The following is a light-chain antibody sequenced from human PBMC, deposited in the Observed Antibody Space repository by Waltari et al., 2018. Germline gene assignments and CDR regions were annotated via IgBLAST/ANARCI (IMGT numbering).Light chain of an antibody. CDR1: STDLARSNF. CDR2: EAT. Sequence: QSALSQPASVSGSPGQSLTITCTGASTDLARSNFVAWYQYHPNRAPKLIIYEATKRPSGISHRFSGAKSGATASLRISGLQADDEADYYCCSYTGSSTSYGCGGGTKVTVL. V-gene: IGLV2-23*01. J-gene: IGLJ1*01. CDR3: CSYTGSSTSYG.